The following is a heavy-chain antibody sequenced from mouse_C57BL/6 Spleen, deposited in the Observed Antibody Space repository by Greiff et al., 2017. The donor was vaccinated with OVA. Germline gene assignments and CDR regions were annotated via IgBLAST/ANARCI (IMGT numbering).Heavy chain of an antibody. CDR2: IYPGSGNT. Sequence: QVQLKESGAELVRPGASVKLSCKASGYTFTDYYINWVKQRPGQGLEWIARIYPGSGNTYYNEKFKGKATLTAEKSSSTAYMQLSSLTSEDSAVYFCARSPTVVATEAMDYWGQGTSVTVSS. V-gene: IGHV1-76*01. CDR1: GYTFTDYY. D-gene: IGHD1-1*01. J-gene: IGHJ4*01. CDR3: ARSPTVVATEAMDY.